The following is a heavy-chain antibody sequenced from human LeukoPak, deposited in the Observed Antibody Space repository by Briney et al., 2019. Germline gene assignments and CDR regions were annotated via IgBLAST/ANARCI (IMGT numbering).Heavy chain of an antibody. CDR2: TSDSGST. D-gene: IGHD3-3*01. Sequence: SETPSLTCTVSGGSIIGDYWGWIRQPPGRGLEWIGYTSDSGSTNYNPSLRSRVTMSLDTSKNQFSLNLNSVTTADTAVYYCARDHSRSGYYDYWGQGTLVTVSS. J-gene: IGHJ4*02. V-gene: IGHV4-59*01. CDR1: GGSIIGDY. CDR3: ARDHSRSGYYDY.